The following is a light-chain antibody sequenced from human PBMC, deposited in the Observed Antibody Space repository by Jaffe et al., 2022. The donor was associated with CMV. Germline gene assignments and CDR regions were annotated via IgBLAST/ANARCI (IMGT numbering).Light chain of an antibody. V-gene: IGKV4-1*01. Sequence: DIVMTQSPDSLAVSLGARATINCKSSQSVLYSSNNKNYLAWYQQKPGQPPKLLIYWASTRESGVPDRFSGSGSGTDFTLTISSLRAEDVAVYYCQQYYSGLTFGGGTKVEIK. CDR1: QSVLYSSNNKNY. CDR3: QQYYSGLT. J-gene: IGKJ4*01. CDR2: WAS.